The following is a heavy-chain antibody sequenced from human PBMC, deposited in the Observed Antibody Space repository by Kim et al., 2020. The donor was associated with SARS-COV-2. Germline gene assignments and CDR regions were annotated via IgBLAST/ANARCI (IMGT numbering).Heavy chain of an antibody. Sequence: SETLSLTCTVSGGSISSGGYYWSWIRQHPGKGLEWIGYIYYSGSTYYNPSLKSRVTISVDTSKNQFSLKLSSVTAADTAVYYCARDKSLIAAAGRIASYAFDIWGQGTMVTVSS. J-gene: IGHJ3*02. CDR1: GGSISSGGYY. V-gene: IGHV4-31*03. CDR3: ARDKSLIAAAGRIASYAFDI. CDR2: IYYSGST. D-gene: IGHD6-13*01.